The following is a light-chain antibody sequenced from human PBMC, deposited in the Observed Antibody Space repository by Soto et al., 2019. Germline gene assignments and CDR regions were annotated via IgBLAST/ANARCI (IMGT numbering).Light chain of an antibody. J-gene: IGKJ1*01. CDR3: QVYGSSPPGT. CDR1: QNVHISY. V-gene: IGKV3-20*01. CDR2: GAY. Sequence: EIVLTESPGTLSLSPGERATLSCRASQNVHISYLAWYQQKPGQAPRLLIYGAYSRATGIPARFSGSGSGTDFTLTISRLEPEDFAVYYCQVYGSSPPGTFGQGTKVDIK.